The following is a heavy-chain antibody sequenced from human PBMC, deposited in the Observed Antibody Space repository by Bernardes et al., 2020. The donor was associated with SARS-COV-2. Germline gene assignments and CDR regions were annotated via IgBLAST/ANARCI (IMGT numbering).Heavy chain of an antibody. D-gene: IGHD6-13*01. Sequence: SETLSLTCSVFGDYITNHYWSWIRQPPGGGLEWIGNVYYTGSTYFNPSLKSRVVMAIDTSKSQFSLSLTSLTAADTAVYYCARGAGGSSWYFDQWGRGALVTVSS. CDR1: GDYITNHY. CDR3: ARGAGGSSWYFDQ. V-gene: IGHV4-59*11. J-gene: IGHJ4*02. CDR2: VYYTGST.